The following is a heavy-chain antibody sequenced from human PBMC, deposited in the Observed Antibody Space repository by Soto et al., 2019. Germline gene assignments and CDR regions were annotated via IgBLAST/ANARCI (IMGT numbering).Heavy chain of an antibody. CDR1: GFSVGSNY. Sequence: EVQLVETGGGLIQPGGSLRLSCAASGFSVGSNYMTWVRQSPGKGLEWVSLIYSNGDTDYADSVKGRFSISRDNFKNTLYLQMNNLRAEDTDVYHCARKSDSRPVTEADGVWGRGTLVTVSS. D-gene: IGHD2-8*01. CDR3: ARKSDSRPVTEADGV. V-gene: IGHV3-53*02. CDR2: IYSNGDT. J-gene: IGHJ4*02.